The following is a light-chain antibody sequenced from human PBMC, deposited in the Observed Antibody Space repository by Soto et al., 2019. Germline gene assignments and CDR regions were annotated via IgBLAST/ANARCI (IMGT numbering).Light chain of an antibody. CDR3: QQYGSSPIT. CDR2: GAS. V-gene: IGKV3-20*01. Sequence: EIVLTQSPGTMFLSPGERATLSCRPSQSVSSSYLAWYQQKPGQAPRLLIYGASTRATGIPDRFSGDGSVTHFTLTISRLEAEDFVMYYCQQYGSSPITFGQGTRLEIK. CDR1: QSVSSSY. J-gene: IGKJ5*01.